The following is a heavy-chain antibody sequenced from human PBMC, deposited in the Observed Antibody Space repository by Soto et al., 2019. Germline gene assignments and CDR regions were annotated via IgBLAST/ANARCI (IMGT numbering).Heavy chain of an antibody. J-gene: IGHJ4*02. CDR1: GFSFSISP. V-gene: IGHV3-30-3*01. D-gene: IGHD7-27*01. CDR3: ARDPKTSGGQHWAFNYFDS. CDR2: ISYDGTNK. Sequence: QVQLVESGGGVVQPGRSLRLSCAASGFSFSISPMHWVRQAPGKGPEWVALISYDGTNKFYADSVKGRFTIYRDNSKSTPYLQVDSLRPEDAAVYYCARDPKTSGGQHWAFNYFDSWGQGTLVTVSS.